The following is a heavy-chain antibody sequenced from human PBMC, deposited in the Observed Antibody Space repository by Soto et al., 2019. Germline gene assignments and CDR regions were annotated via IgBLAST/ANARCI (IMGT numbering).Heavy chain of an antibody. J-gene: IGHJ6*02. CDR3: AKDKGPKTDYYYGMDV. V-gene: IGHV3-30*18. CDR1: GFTFSSYG. Sequence: QVQLVESGGGVVQPGRSLRLSCAASGFTFSSYGMHWVRQAPGKGLEWVAVISYDGSNKYYADSVKGRFTISRDNSKNTLYLQMNSLRAEDTAVYYCAKDKGPKTDYYYGMDVWGQVTTVTVSS. CDR2: ISYDGSNK.